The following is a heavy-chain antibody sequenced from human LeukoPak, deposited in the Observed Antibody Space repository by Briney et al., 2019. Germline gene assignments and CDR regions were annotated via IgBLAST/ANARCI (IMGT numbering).Heavy chain of an antibody. CDR3: ARDGSL. CDR2: ISTSSRYI. Sequence: GGSLRLSCAASGFTFSSFDMNWVRQAPGKGLEWVSSISTSSRYIYYRDSVKGRFTISRDNAKNSLYLQMNSLRAEDTAMYYCARDGSLWGQGTLVTVSS. V-gene: IGHV3-21*01. J-gene: IGHJ4*02. CDR1: GFTFSSFD.